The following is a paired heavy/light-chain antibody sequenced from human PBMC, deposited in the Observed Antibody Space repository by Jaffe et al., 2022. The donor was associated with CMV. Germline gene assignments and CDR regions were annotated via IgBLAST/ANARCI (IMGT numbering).Light chain of an antibody. CDR1: QGISTY. CDR3: QQLNIYPLT. J-gene: IGKJ4*01. CDR2: AAS. Sequence: IQLTQSPSSLSASVGDRVTITCRASQGISTYLAWYQQKPGKAPKLLIYAASTLQSGVPSRFSGSGSGTDFTLTISSLQPEDFATYYCQQLNIYPLTFGGGTKVEIK. V-gene: IGKV1-9*01.
Heavy chain of an antibody. CDR1: GFTFRSYA. D-gene: IGHD3-22*01. Sequence: EVQLVESGGGLVQPGGSLRLSCSASGFTFRSYAMHWVRQAPGKGLEYVAAITTNGRSTYYADSVKGRFTISRDNSKNTLYLQMSSLRAEDTAIFYCLKEPDYDTSSGFDYWGQGTLVTVSS. V-gene: IGHV3-64D*06. J-gene: IGHJ4*02. CDR2: ITTNGRST. CDR3: LKEPDYDTSSGFDY.